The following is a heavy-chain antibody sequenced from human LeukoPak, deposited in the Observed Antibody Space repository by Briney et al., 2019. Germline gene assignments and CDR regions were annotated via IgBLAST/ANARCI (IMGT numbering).Heavy chain of an antibody. CDR2: INHSGST. CDR3: ARGVYYYGSGSYYSSFYYYYYGMDV. D-gene: IGHD3-10*01. CDR1: GGSFSGYY. J-gene: IGHJ6*02. Sequence: PSETLSLTCAVYGGSFSGYYWSWIRQPPRKGLEWIGEINHSGSTNSNPSLKSRVTMSVDTSKNQFSLKLRSVTASDTAVYYCARGVYYYGSGSYYSSFYYYYYGMDVWGQGTTVTVSS. V-gene: IGHV4-34*01.